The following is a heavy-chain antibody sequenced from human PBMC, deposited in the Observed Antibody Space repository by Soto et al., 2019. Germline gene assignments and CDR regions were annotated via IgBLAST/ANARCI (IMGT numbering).Heavy chain of an antibody. Sequence: QVELVQSGAEVKKPGSSVKVSCKASGGTFSAYAISWVRQAPGQGLEWMGGILPLSGTTNYTQRFQGRVTISADKSTSTAYMELSSLRSEDTAVYYCARANPTKYYDYVWGDYRRGGMDVWGQGTTVNVSS. V-gene: IGHV1-69*06. D-gene: IGHD3-16*02. CDR1: GGTFSAYA. CDR3: ARANPTKYYDYVWGDYRRGGMDV. CDR2: ILPLSGTT. J-gene: IGHJ6*02.